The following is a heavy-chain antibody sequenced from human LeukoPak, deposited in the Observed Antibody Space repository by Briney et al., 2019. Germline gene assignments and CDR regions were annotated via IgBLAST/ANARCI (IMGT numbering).Heavy chain of an antibody. D-gene: IGHD5-24*01. CDR3: ARDASTIRFDY. V-gene: IGHV7-4-1*02. Sequence: ASVKVSCKASGYTFTTRSINWLRQAPGQGLEWMGWITTNTGNPTYAQGFTGRFVFSLDTSVSTAYLQISSLKAEDTAVYYCARDASTIRFDYWGQGTLVTVSS. CDR2: ITTNTGNP. J-gene: IGHJ4*02. CDR1: GYTFTTRS.